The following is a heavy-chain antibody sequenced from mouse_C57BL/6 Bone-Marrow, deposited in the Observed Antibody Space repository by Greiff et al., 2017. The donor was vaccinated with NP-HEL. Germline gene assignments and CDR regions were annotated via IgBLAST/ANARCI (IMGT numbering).Heavy chain of an antibody. V-gene: IGHV1-18*01. CDR2: INPNNGGT. Sequence: VQLKESGPELVKPGASVKIPCKASGYTFTDYNMDRVKQSHGKSLEWIGDINPNNGGTIYNQKFKGKATLTVDKPSSTAYLELRSLTSEGTAVYYCARNYYRLYWYFAIWGTGTTVTGSS. CDR1: GYTFTDYN. CDR3: ARNYYRLYWYFAI. J-gene: IGHJ1*03. D-gene: IGHD2-14*01.